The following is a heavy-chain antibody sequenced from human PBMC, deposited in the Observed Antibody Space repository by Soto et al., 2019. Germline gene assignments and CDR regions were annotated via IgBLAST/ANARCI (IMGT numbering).Heavy chain of an antibody. CDR3: ARRGYSGYDVWVANFFDY. Sequence: ASVKVSCKASGYTFSSYGISWVRQAPGQGLEWMGWISAYNDNTNYAQTFQGRVTMTTDRSTNTTYMELSSLRSDDTAVYYCARRGYSGYDVWVANFFDYWGQGTLVTVSS. D-gene: IGHD5-12*01. CDR1: GYTFSSYG. V-gene: IGHV1-18*01. J-gene: IGHJ4*02. CDR2: ISAYNDNT.